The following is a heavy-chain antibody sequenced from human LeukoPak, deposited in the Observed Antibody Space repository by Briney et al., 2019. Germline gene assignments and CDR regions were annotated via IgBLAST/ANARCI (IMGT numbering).Heavy chain of an antibody. Sequence: SETLSLTCTVSGGSISSGGYYWSWIRQHPGRGLEWIGYIYYSGSTYYNPSLKSRVTISVATSKNQFSLKLSSVTAADTAVYYCARDSYDILKGRPTAYFDYWGQGTLVTVSS. CDR1: GGSISSGGYY. J-gene: IGHJ4*02. D-gene: IGHD3-9*01. CDR3: ARDSYDILKGRPTAYFDY. V-gene: IGHV4-31*03. CDR2: IYYSGST.